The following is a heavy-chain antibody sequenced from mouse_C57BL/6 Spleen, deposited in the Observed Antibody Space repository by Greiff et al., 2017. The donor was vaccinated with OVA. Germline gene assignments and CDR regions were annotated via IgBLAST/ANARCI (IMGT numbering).Heavy chain of an antibody. CDR2: IYWDDAK. V-gene: IGHV8-12*01. CDR3: ARSRFYCRNYYFDY. Sequence: QVTLKVSGPGILQSSQTLSLTCSFSGFSLSTSGMGVSWIRQPSGKGLEWLAHIYWDDAKRYNPYLKSRLTTSKDTSRNQVFLKITSVDTAATATYSCARSRFYCRNYYFDYWGQGTTLTVSS. CDR1: GFSLSTSGMG. D-gene: IGHD2-1*01. J-gene: IGHJ2*01.